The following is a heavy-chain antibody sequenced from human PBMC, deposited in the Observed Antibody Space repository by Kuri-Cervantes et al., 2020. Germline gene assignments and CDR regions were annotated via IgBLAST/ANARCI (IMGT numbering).Heavy chain of an antibody. D-gene: IGHD2-2*01. J-gene: IGHJ4*02. CDR2: ISYDGSNK. CDR3: ARDLFWGVRSAAIDY. Sequence: GGSLRLSCVASGFTFSSYAMHWVRQAPGKGLEWVAVISYDGSNKYYADSVKGRFTISRDNSKNTLYLQMNSLRAEDTAVYYCARDLFWGVRSAAIDYWGQGTLVTVSS. V-gene: IGHV3-30-3*01. CDR1: GFTFSSYA.